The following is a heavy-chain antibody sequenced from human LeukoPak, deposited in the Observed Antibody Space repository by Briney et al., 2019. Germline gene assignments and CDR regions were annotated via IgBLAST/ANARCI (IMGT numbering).Heavy chain of an antibody. CDR3: ARDGIDY. J-gene: IGHJ4*02. CDR1: GFSFKNAW. Sequence: GGSLRLSCAASGFSFKNAWMSWVRQAPGKGLEWVANINQDGSQKYYVDSVKGRFTISRDDAKNSVYLQMNSLRDEDTAMYFCARDGIDYRGQGTLVTVSS. CDR2: INQDGSQK. D-gene: IGHD1-26*01. V-gene: IGHV3-7*04.